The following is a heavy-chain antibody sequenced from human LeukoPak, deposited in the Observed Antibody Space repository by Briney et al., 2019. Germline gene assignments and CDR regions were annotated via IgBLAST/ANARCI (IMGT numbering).Heavy chain of an antibody. CDR1: GFSFSSYT. J-gene: IGHJ4*02. CDR3: ARALYYDILTGYQTHTYYFDY. D-gene: IGHD3-9*01. CDR2: IISRGSYI. Sequence: GGSLRLSCAASGFSFSSYTMNWVRQAPGKGLEWVSAIISRGSYIYYADSVKGRFTISRDNAKNSLYLQMNSLRAEDTAVYYCARALYYDILTGYQTHTYYFDYWGQGTLVTVPS. V-gene: IGHV3-21*01.